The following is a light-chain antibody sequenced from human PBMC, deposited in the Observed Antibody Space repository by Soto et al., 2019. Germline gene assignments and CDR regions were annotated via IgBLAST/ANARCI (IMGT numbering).Light chain of an antibody. CDR2: GAS. CDR3: QQYSSSPLT. J-gene: IGKJ4*01. CDR1: QSVRSSH. V-gene: IGKV3-20*01. Sequence: EIVLTQSPVTLSLSPGERATLSCRASQSVRSSHLAWYQQMSGQAPRLLIYGASSRATGIPDRFSGSGSGTDFTLTISRLEPEDFAVYYCQQYSSSPLTFGGGTKVDIK.